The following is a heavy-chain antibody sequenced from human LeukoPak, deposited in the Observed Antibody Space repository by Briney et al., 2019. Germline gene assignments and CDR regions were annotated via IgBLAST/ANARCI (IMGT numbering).Heavy chain of an antibody. J-gene: IGHJ4*02. V-gene: IGHV3-72*01. Sequence: PGGSLRLSCAASGFTFSGHWMSWVRQAPGKGLEWVGRTRNKAHNYTTSYAASVQGRFTISRHASKKLMYLQMNSLKTEDTAVYFCVRDQGRPGDYWGQGTLVTVSS. CDR1: GFTFSGHW. CDR3: VRDQGRPGDY. D-gene: IGHD2-2*01. CDR2: TRNKAHNYTT.